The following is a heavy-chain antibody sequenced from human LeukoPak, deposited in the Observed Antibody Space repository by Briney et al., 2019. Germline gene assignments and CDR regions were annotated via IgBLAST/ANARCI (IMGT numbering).Heavy chain of an antibody. CDR3: ARGGAYDFWSGYPRELLFDY. V-gene: IGHV3-21*01. CDR2: ISSSSSYI. Sequence: GGSLRLSCSASGFTFSSYSMNWVRQAPGKGLEWVSSISSSSSYIYYADSVKGRFTISRDNAKNSLYLQMNSLRAEDTAVYYCARGGAYDFWSGYPRELLFDYWGQGTLVTVSS. J-gene: IGHJ4*02. D-gene: IGHD3-3*01. CDR1: GFTFSSYS.